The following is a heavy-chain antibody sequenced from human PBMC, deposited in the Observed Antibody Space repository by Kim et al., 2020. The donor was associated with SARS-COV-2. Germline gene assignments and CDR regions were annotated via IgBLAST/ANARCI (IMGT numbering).Heavy chain of an antibody. D-gene: IGHD3-10*01. J-gene: IGHJ4*02. CDR3: ARVGITMVQGVIITSTNPDY. CDR1: GYTFTSYG. CDR2: ISAYNGNT. Sequence: ASVKVSCKASGYTFTSYGISWVRQAPGQGLEWMGWISAYNGNTNYAQKLQGRVTMTTDTSTSTAYMELRSLRSDDTAVYYCARVGITMVQGVIITSTNPDYWGQGALVTVSS. V-gene: IGHV1-18*01.